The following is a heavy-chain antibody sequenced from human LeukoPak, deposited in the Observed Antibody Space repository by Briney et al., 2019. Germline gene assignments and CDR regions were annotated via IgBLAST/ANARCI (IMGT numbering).Heavy chain of an antibody. CDR1: GFTFSSYG. Sequence: GGSLRLSYAASGFTFSSYGMSWVRRAPGKGLEWVSFIRYDGSNKYYADSVKGRFTISRDNSKNTLYLQMSSLRAEDTAVYYCAREGRWLRNYYYYMDVWGKGTTVTVSS. CDR2: IRYDGSNK. CDR3: AREGRWLRNYYYYMDV. J-gene: IGHJ6*03. V-gene: IGHV3-30*02. D-gene: IGHD5-12*01.